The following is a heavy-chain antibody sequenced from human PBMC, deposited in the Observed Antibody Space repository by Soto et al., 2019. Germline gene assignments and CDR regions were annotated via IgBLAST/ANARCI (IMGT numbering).Heavy chain of an antibody. CDR2: ISGTGFGT. D-gene: IGHD1-26*01. CDR3: AKDRQAGRNSAFYFDF. Sequence: GSLRLGCAASGFNVNKYAMSWVRQAPGKGLEWVSLISGTGFGTYYADSVKGRFTISRDNSHNTLYLQVHSLSAEDTAVYYCAKDRQAGRNSAFYFDFCGQRAQVSVSS. J-gene: IGHJ4*02. V-gene: IGHV3-23*01. CDR1: GFNVNKYA.